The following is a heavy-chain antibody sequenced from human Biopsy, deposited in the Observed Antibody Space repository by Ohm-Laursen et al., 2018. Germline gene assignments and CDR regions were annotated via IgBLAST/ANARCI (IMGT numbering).Heavy chain of an antibody. Sequence: SLRLSCAAPGFIFSTYTMNWVRQAPGEGLEWVSSISSRSSDIYYADSVKGRLTISRDNAKNSLFLRMNSLRAEDTAVYYCARESALKWYQSLSYFNGMDVWGQGTTVTVSS. CDR3: ARESALKWYQSLSYFNGMDV. D-gene: IGHD2-2*01. V-gene: IGHV3-21*01. CDR1: GFIFSTYT. J-gene: IGHJ6*02. CDR2: ISSRSSDI.